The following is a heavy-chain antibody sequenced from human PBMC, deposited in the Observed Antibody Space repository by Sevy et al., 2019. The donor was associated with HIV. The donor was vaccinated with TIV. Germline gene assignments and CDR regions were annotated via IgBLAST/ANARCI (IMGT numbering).Heavy chain of an antibody. V-gene: IGHV4-59*08. CDR3: ARPHYDILTGYPNWFDP. CDR2: IYYSGST. D-gene: IGHD3-9*01. J-gene: IGHJ5*02. Sequence: SETLSLTCTVSGGSISSYYWSWIRQPPGKGLEWIGYIYYSGSTNYNPSLKSRVTISVDTSKNQFSLKLSSVTAADTAVYYCARPHYDILTGYPNWFDPWGQGTLVTVSS. CDR1: GGSISSYY.